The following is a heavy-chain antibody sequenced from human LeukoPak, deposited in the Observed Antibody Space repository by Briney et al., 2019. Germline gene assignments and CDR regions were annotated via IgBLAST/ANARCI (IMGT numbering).Heavy chain of an antibody. J-gene: IGHJ4*02. Sequence: ASVKVSCKASGYTFTSYDINWVRQATGQGLEWMGWMNPNSGNTGYAQKFQGRVTMPRNTSISAAYMELSSLRSEDTAVYYCARVATALDFDYWGQGTLVTVSS. CDR2: MNPNSGNT. CDR1: GYTFTSYD. V-gene: IGHV1-8*01. D-gene: IGHD5-12*01. CDR3: ARVATALDFDY.